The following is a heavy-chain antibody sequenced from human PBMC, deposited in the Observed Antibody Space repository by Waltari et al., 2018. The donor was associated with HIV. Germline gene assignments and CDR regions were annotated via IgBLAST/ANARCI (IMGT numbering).Heavy chain of an antibody. CDR2: ISAYNGNT. Sequence: QVQLVQSGAEVKKPGASVKVSCKAPGYTFTSYGISWVRQAPGQGLEWMGWISAYNGNTNYAQKLQGRVTMTTDTSTSTAYMELRSLRSDDTAVYYCARDLGSYYYDSSGPRVKGYFQQWGQGTLVTVSS. CDR1: GYTFTSYG. D-gene: IGHD3-22*01. J-gene: IGHJ1*01. V-gene: IGHV1-18*01. CDR3: ARDLGSYYYDSSGPRVKGYFQQ.